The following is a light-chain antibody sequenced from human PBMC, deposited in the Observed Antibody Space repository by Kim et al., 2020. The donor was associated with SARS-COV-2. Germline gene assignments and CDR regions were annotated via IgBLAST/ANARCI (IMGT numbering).Light chain of an antibody. CDR2: GVS. J-gene: IGKJ5*01. CDR1: QSVSGSY. CDR3: QQYARAPDT. V-gene: IGKV3-20*01. Sequence: EIVLTQSPGTLSLSPGERATLSCRASQSVSGSYLAWYQQKPGQAPRLFIYGVSRRATGIPDRFSGSGSGTDFTLTINRLEPEDFAMYYCQQYARAPDTFGQGTRLETK.